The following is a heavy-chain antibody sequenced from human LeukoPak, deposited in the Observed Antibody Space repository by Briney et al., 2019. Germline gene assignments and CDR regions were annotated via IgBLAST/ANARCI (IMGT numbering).Heavy chain of an antibody. V-gene: IGHV1-24*01. CDR3: ATSRGLVPAALPPSYWYFDL. CDR2: FDPEDGET. J-gene: IGHJ2*01. Sequence: ASVKVSCKVSGYTLTELSMHWVRQAPGKGLEWMGGFDPEDGETIYAQKFQGRVTMTEDTSTDTAYVELSSLRSEDTAVYYCATSRGLVPAALPPSYWYFDLWGRGTLVTVSS. CDR1: GYTLTELS. D-gene: IGHD2-2*01.